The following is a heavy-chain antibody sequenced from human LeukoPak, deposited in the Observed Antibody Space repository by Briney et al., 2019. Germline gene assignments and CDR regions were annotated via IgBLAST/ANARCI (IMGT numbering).Heavy chain of an antibody. CDR1: GFTFNSYA. Sequence: GGSLRLSCAASGFTFNSYAMSWVRQAPGKGLEWLSYISSSSTTIYYADSVQGRFTISRDNAKNSLYLQMNSLRAEDTAVYYCTRVLYSSAWYGDHYWGQGALVTVSS. J-gene: IGHJ4*02. D-gene: IGHD6-19*01. CDR2: ISSSSTTI. V-gene: IGHV3-48*01. CDR3: TRVLYSSAWYGDHY.